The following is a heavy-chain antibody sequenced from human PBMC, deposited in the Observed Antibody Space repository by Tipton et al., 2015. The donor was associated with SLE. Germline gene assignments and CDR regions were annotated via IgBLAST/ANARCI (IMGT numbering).Heavy chain of an antibody. Sequence: TLSLTCTVSGGSIRSSGNFWAWIRQPPGKRPEWIGNVYHSGSTYYNPSLESRVTMSVDTSKNQFSLKLNSVAAADTAVYFCARARDPPGESSTSSAPFDYWGQGTRVTVSS. CDR2: VYHSGST. V-gene: IGHV4-39*07. CDR1: GGSIRSSGNF. J-gene: IGHJ4*02. CDR3: ARARDPPGESSTSSAPFDY. D-gene: IGHD6-6*01.